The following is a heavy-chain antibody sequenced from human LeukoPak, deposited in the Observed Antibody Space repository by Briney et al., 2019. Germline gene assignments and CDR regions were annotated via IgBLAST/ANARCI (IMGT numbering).Heavy chain of an antibody. J-gene: IGHJ6*02. CDR3: TRVPPLVATIEIYYYGMDV. Sequence: GGSLRLSCAASGFTFSNVWMNWVRQAPGKGLEWVGRIRSKAYGGTTEYAASVKGRFTISRDDSKSIAYLQMNSLKTEDTAVYYCTRVPPLVATIEIYYYGMDVWGQGTTVTVSS. CDR1: GFTFSNVW. D-gene: IGHD5-12*01. V-gene: IGHV3-49*04. CDR2: IRSKAYGGTT.